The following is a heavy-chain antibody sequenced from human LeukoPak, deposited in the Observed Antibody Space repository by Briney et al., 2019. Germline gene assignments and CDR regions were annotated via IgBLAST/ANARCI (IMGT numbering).Heavy chain of an antibody. CDR2: VSYNGRT. J-gene: IGHJ6*03. Sequence: PSETLSLTCSVSGDSITTYYWSWVRQAPGKGLEWIGHVSYNGRTNYNPSLKSRATISLGTSKSHFSLTLNSMTPTDTAIYYCAREHGSWSYRYYCFVDFWGKGTTVTVSS. CDR1: GDSITTYY. CDR3: AREHGSWSYRYYCFVDF. V-gene: IGHV4-59*01. D-gene: IGHD4-11*01.